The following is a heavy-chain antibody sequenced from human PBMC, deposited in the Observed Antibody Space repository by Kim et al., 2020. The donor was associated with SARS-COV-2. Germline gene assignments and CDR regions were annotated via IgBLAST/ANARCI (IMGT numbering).Heavy chain of an antibody. Sequence: GGSLRLSCAASGFTFSSYWMHWVRQAPGKGLVWVSRINSDGSSTSYADSVKGRFTISRDNAKNTLYLQMNSRRAEDTAVYYCARRDSYGAPFDYWGQGTLVTVSS. CDR1: GFTFSSYW. J-gene: IGHJ4*02. D-gene: IGHD5-18*01. V-gene: IGHV3-74*01. CDR2: INSDGSST. CDR3: ARRDSYGAPFDY.